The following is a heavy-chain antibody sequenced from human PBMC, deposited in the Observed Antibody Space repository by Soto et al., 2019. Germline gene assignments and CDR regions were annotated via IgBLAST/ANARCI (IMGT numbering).Heavy chain of an antibody. V-gene: IGHV4-59*08. Sequence: QVQLQESGPGLVKPSETLSLTCTVSGGSISSYYWSWIRQPPGKGLEWIGYIYYSGSTNYNPSLKSRVTISVDTSKNQFSLKLSSVTDADTALYYCASGKTFGTDYWGQGTLVTVSS. CDR1: GGSISSYY. D-gene: IGHD3-16*01. CDR2: IYYSGST. CDR3: ASGKTFGTDY. J-gene: IGHJ4*02.